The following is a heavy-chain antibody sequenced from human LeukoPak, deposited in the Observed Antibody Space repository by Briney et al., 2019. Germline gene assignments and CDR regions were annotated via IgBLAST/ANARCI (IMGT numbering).Heavy chain of an antibody. D-gene: IGHD2-15*01. CDR1: GFTFSAYA. J-gene: IGHJ3*02. Sequence: PGGSLRLSCAVSGFTFSAYAMSWVRQAPGKGLEWVSAMSGSGGMTYYADSVKGRFSISRDNSKNTLHLQMNSLRAEDTALYYCAREMYCSGGSCYGDAFDIWGQGTMVTVSS. CDR3: AREMYCSGGSCYGDAFDI. V-gene: IGHV3-23*01. CDR2: MSGSGGMT.